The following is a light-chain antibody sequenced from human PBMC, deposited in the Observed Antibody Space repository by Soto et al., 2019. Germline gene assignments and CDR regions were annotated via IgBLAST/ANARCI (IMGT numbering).Light chain of an antibody. V-gene: IGKV3-20*01. CDR1: LSLSSSY. Sequence: EIVWARSPGTLSLSPAGKATLSGRPSLSLSSSYAACNQHKPGQAPSLRIYGANSRAPDFPDRVSGSGCGTDFTLAIKRLEPEDLAVYVCQQIGRSPPRITFGQGTRLEIK. J-gene: IGKJ5*01. CDR2: GAN. CDR3: QQIGRSPPRIT.